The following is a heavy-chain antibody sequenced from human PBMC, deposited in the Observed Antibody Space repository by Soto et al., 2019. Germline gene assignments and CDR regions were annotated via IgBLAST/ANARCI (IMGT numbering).Heavy chain of an antibody. V-gene: IGHV3-15*07. D-gene: IGHD2-21*01. J-gene: IGHJ5*02. Sequence: EVQLVESGGDLVKPGGSLRLSCAASGFIFSHAWFHWVRQPPGKCLDLVGRVKNNGGATDYAQSVKGRFIISRDDSKDLVYLQMSSLRTEDTAIYYCAADLGPPYDGNNWFDPWGQGTLVTVSS. CDR2: VKNNGGAT. CDR1: GFIFSHAW. CDR3: AADLGPPYDGNNWFDP.